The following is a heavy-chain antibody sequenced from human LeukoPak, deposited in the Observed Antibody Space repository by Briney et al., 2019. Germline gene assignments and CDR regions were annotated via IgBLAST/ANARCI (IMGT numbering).Heavy chain of an antibody. Sequence: PGGSLRLSYAASGFTFSNHAMSWVRQAPGKGLEWVSVIGDSGGSTYYADSVKGRFTISRDNSKNTLYLQMNSLRADDTAVYHCAKGGASSPYTYIDVWGRGTTVIVSS. CDR3: AKGGASSPYTYIDV. CDR1: GFTFSNHA. J-gene: IGHJ6*04. D-gene: IGHD6-6*01. V-gene: IGHV3-23*01. CDR2: IGDSGGST.